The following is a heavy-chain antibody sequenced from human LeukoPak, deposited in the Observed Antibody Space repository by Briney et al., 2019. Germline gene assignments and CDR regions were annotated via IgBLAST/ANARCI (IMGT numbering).Heavy chain of an antibody. CDR2: IIPIFGTA. J-gene: IGHJ4*02. D-gene: IGHD5-24*01. V-gene: IGHV1-69*13. Sequence: ASVKVSCKASGGTFSSYAISWVRQAPGQGLEWMGGIIPIFGTANYAQKFQGRVTITADESTSTAYMELSSLRSEDTAVYYCARDNGGGEDGYELGYYFDYWGQGTLVTVSS. CDR1: GGTFSSYA. CDR3: ARDNGGGEDGYELGYYFDY.